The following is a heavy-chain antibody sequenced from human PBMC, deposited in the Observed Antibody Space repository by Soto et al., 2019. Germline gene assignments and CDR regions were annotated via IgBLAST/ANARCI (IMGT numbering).Heavy chain of an antibody. V-gene: IGHV3-7*05. Sequence: GGSLRLSCAASGFTFSSYWMSWVRQAPGKGLEWVANIKQDGSEKYYVDSVKGRFTISRDNAKNSLYLQMNSLRAEDTAVYYCARDQGVWGSYRFKYYFDYWGQGTLVTVSS. D-gene: IGHD3-16*02. CDR3: ARDQGVWGSYRFKYYFDY. CDR2: IKQDGSEK. CDR1: GFTFSSYW. J-gene: IGHJ4*02.